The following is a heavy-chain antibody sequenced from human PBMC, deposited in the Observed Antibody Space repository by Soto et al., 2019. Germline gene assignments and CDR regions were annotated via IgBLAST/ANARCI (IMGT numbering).Heavy chain of an antibody. CDR3: ANSGWYNPDGYFQH. Sequence: EVQLLESGGGLVQPGGSLRLSCAASGFTFSRYAMSWVRQAPGKGLEWGSGISGSGSTTYYTASVKGRFTISRDNSKNTLDLQMNSLRAEDTAVYYCANSGWYNPDGYFQHWGQGTLVTVSS. V-gene: IGHV3-23*01. D-gene: IGHD6-19*01. CDR2: ISGSGSTT. J-gene: IGHJ1*01. CDR1: GFTFSRYA.